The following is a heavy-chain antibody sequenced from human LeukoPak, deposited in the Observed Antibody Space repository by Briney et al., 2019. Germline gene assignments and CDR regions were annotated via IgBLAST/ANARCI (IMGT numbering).Heavy chain of an antibody. J-gene: IGHJ4*02. V-gene: IGHV3-30*04. Sequence: GRSLRLSCAASGFTFSSYAMHWVRQAPGKGLEWVAVISYDGSNKYYADSVKGRFTISRDNSKNTLYLQMNSLRAEDTAVYYCAIDVQDDLDYWGQGTQVTVSS. CDR2: ISYDGSNK. CDR1: GFTFSSYA. CDR3: AIDVQDDLDY. D-gene: IGHD1-1*01.